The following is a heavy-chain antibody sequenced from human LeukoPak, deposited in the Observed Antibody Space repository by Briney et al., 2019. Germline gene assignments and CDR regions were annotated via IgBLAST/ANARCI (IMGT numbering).Heavy chain of an antibody. CDR2: INPNSGGT. CDR3: ARSSGSYSWDYFDY. Sequence: ASVKVSCKASGYTITGYYMHWVRQAPGQGLEWMGWINPNSGGTNYAQKFQGRVTMTRDTSISTAYMELSRLRSDDTAVYYCARSSGSYSWDYFDYWGQGTLVTVSS. J-gene: IGHJ4*02. D-gene: IGHD1-26*01. CDR1: GYTITGYY. V-gene: IGHV1-2*02.